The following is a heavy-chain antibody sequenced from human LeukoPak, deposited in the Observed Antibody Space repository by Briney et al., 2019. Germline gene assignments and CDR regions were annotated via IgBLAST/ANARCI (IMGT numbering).Heavy chain of an antibody. D-gene: IGHD3-3*01. Sequence: SVKVSCKTSGYTFTGYYIHWVRQAPGQGLEWMGGIIPIFGTANYAQKFQGRVTITADEATSTAYMELSSLRSEDTAVYYCAREELRFLEWLLFDYWGQGTLVTVSS. CDR3: AREELRFLEWLLFDY. J-gene: IGHJ4*02. CDR1: GYTFTGYY. CDR2: IIPIFGTA. V-gene: IGHV1-69*13.